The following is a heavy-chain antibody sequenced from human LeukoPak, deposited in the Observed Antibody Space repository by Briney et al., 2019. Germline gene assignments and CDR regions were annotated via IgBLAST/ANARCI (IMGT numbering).Heavy chain of an antibody. J-gene: IGHJ4*01. V-gene: IGHV3-7*01. CDR1: GFAFTTYW. D-gene: IGHD3-16*01. CDR3: ASGRHDFVH. CDR2: INLDGTEV. Sequence: PGGSLRLSCSASGFAFTTYWMTWVRQAPGKGPEWVANINLDGTEVHYVDSLKDRFTISRDNARNSLYPQMNSLRAEDTAVHYCASGRHDFVHWGHGTLVTVSS.